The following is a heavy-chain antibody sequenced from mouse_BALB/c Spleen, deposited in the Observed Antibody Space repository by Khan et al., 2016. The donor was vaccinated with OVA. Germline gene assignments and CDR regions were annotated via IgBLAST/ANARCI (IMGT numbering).Heavy chain of an antibody. V-gene: IGHV1-9*01. CDR1: GYSFSNYW. J-gene: IGHJ4*01. CDR2: ILPGSGST. Sequence: QVHVKQSGAELMKPGASVKISCKATGYSFSNYWIECVKQRPGHGLEWIGEILPGSGSTTYNEKFKGKATFTSDTSSNTAYMQLSSLTSEDSAVYYCASSYRDHYYAMDYWGQGTSVTVSS. CDR3: ASSYRDHYYAMDY. D-gene: IGHD2-14*01.